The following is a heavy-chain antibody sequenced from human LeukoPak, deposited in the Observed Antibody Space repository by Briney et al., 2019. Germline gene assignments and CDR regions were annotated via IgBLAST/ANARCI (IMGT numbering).Heavy chain of an antibody. CDR3: ARGGDFALWTGFSPLDY. CDR2: IYYSGST. CDR1: GASVRSSTYY. J-gene: IGHJ4*02. Sequence: SGTLSLTCSVSGASVRSSTYYWGWIRQPPGKGLEWIGNIYYSGSTYYTPSLKSRVSISVDTSKNQFSLKMTSVTAADTAVYYCARGGDFALWTGFSPLDYWGQGTLVTVSS. V-gene: IGHV4-39*01. D-gene: IGHD3/OR15-3a*01.